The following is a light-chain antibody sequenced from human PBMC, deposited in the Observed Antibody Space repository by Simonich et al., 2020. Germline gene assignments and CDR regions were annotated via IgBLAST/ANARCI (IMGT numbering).Light chain of an antibody. CDR1: SPNIGNTY. CDR2: ENN. CDR3: GTWDSSLSAVV. J-gene: IGLJ2*01. Sequence: QSVLTQPPSVSAAPGQKVTISCSGSSPNIGNTYVSWYQQLPGTAPKLLMYENNNQPSGIPDRFSGSKSGTTATLGITGLQTGDEADYYCGTWDSSLSAVVFGGGTKLTVL. V-gene: IGLV1-51*02.